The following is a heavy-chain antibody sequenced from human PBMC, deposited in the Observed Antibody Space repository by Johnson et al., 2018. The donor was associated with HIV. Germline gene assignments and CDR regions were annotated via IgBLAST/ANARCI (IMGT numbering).Heavy chain of an antibody. J-gene: IGHJ3*02. CDR2: IYSGGST. CDR3: ARSPEGDAFDI. Sequence: MLLVESGGGVVRPGGSLRLSCAASRFTFSDYYMSWVRQAPGQGLEWVSGIYSGGSTYYADSVKGRFTISRDNSKNTLYLQMNSLRAEDTAVYYCARSPEGDAFDIWGQGTMVTVSS. CDR1: RFTFSDYY. V-gene: IGHV3-66*02.